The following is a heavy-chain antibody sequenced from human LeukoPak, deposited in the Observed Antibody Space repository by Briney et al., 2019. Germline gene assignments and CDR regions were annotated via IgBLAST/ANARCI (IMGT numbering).Heavy chain of an antibody. J-gene: IGHJ4*02. CDR1: GFTFSSYS. Sequence: PGGSLRLSCAASGFTFSSYSMNWVRQAPGKGLERVSYISSSSSTIYYADSVKGRFTISRDNAKNSLYLQMNSLRAEDTAVYYCARVTTIYYFDYWGQGTLVTVSS. CDR3: ARVTTIYYFDY. V-gene: IGHV3-48*01. D-gene: IGHD4-11*01. CDR2: ISSSSSTI.